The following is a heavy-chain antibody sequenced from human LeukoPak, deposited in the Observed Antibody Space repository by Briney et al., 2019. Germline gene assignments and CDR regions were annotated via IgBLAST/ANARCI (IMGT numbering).Heavy chain of an antibody. Sequence: GGALRLSCGASGFTFSSYAMSWVRQAPGEGLEGGSAISGSGGSTYYADSVKGRFTITRDNSKNTLYLQMNSLRAEDTAVYYCAKGVDITIFGVVIIPGNYWGQGTLVTVSS. CDR3: AKGVDITIFGVVIIPGNY. CDR2: ISGSGGST. D-gene: IGHD3-3*01. J-gene: IGHJ4*02. CDR1: GFTFSSYA. V-gene: IGHV3-23*01.